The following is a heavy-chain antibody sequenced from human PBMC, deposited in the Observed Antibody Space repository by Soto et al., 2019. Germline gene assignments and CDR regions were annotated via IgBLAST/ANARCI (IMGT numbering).Heavy chain of an antibody. J-gene: IGHJ6*02. Sequence: GASVKVSCKASGGTFSSYAISWVRQAPGQGLEWMGGIIPIFGTANYAQKFQGRVTITADASTSTAYMELRSLRSEDTAVYYCARELDSSSWYKYYYYGMDVGGQGPTVTASS. V-gene: IGHV1-69*13. CDR2: IIPIFGTA. D-gene: IGHD6-13*01. CDR3: ARELDSSSWYKYYYYGMDV. CDR1: GGTFSSYA.